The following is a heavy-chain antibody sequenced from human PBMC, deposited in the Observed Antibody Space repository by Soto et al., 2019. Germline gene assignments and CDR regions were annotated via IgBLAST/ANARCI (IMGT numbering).Heavy chain of an antibody. D-gene: IGHD2-15*01. Sequence: VASVKVSCKASGYTFTGYYMHWVRQAPGQGLEWMGWINPNSGGTNYAQKFQGRVTMTRDTSISTAYMELSRLRSGDTAVYYCARVNVVVVAATREYYFDYWGQGTLVTVSS. CDR3: ARVNVVVVAATREYYFDY. J-gene: IGHJ4*02. V-gene: IGHV1-2*02. CDR1: GYTFTGYY. CDR2: INPNSGGT.